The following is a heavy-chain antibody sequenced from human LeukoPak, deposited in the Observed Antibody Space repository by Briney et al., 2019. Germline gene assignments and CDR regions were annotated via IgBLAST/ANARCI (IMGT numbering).Heavy chain of an antibody. V-gene: IGHV4-34*01. D-gene: IGHD3-9*01. J-gene: IGHJ4*02. Sequence: SETLSLTCAVYGGSFSAYYWSWTRQPPGKGLEWIGEINQSGSTNYNPSLKSRVTISVDTSKNQFSLKLSSVTAADTAVYYCARQGVLRYFDWLSFDYWGQGTLVTVSS. CDR1: GGSFSAYY. CDR3: ARQGVLRYFDWLSFDY. CDR2: INQSGST.